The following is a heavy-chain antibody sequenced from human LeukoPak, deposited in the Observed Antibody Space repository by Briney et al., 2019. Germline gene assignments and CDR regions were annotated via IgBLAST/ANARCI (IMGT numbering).Heavy chain of an antibody. CDR2: ISGSGGST. J-gene: IGHJ4*02. V-gene: IGHV3-23*01. D-gene: IGHD4-17*01. Sequence: GGSLRLSCAASGFTFSSFAMSWVRQAPGKGLEWVSTISGSGGSTNYADSVKGRFTFSRDNSKNTPYLQMNSLRAEDTAVYYCAKDLPDYGDYIEGYWGQGTLVTVSS. CDR1: GFTFSSFA. CDR3: AKDLPDYGDYIEGY.